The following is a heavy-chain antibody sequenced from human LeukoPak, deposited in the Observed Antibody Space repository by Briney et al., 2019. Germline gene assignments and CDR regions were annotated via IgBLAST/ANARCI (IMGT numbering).Heavy chain of an antibody. Sequence: SETLSLTCAVYGGSFSGYYWSWIRQPPGKGLEWIGEINHSGSTNYNPSLKSRVTISVDTSKNQFSLKLSSVTAADTAVYYCARSSYDFWSGPDAFDIWGQGTMVTVSS. CDR2: INHSGST. D-gene: IGHD3-3*01. CDR1: GGSFSGYY. CDR3: ARSSYDFWSGPDAFDI. J-gene: IGHJ3*02. V-gene: IGHV4-34*01.